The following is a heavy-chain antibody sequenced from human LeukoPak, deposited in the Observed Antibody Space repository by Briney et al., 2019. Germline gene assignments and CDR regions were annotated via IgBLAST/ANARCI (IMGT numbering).Heavy chain of an antibody. Sequence: PGGSLRLSCAASGFTFSSYWMHWVRQAPGKGLVWVSRINSDGSSTDYADSVKGRFTISRDNAKNTLYLQMNSLRAEDTAVYYCARSGTTIFGVVITDYFDYWGQGTLVTVSS. D-gene: IGHD3-3*01. J-gene: IGHJ4*02. CDR2: INSDGSST. CDR3: ARSGTTIFGVVITDYFDY. V-gene: IGHV3-74*01. CDR1: GFTFSSYW.